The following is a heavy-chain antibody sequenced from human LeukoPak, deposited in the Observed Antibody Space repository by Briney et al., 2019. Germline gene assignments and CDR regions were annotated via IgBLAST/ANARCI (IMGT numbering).Heavy chain of an antibody. CDR2: IIPIFGTA. CDR3: ARYHYYDSSGYYYYDAFDI. V-gene: IGHV1-69*05. J-gene: IGHJ3*02. Sequence: GASVKVSCKASGYTFTGYYMHWVRQAPGQGLEWMGGIIPIFGTANYAQKVQGRVTITTDESTSTAYMELSSLRSEDTAVYYCARYHYYDSSGYYYYDAFDIWGQGTMVTVSS. D-gene: IGHD3-22*01. CDR1: GYTFTGYY.